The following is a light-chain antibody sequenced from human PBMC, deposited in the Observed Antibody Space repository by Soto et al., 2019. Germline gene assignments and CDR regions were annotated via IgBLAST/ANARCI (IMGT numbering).Light chain of an antibody. CDR2: GAS. V-gene: IGKV3-20*01. CDR1: QSVSSSY. J-gene: IGKJ2*01. Sequence: EIVLTQSPGTLSLSPGERATLSCRASQSVSSSYFSWYQQQPGQAPRLLIYGASSTATVIPDSFSGSWSGTDFTLPTSSLEPADFAVYYCQQYDSYPPYTFGQGTKVEIK. CDR3: QQYDSYPPYT.